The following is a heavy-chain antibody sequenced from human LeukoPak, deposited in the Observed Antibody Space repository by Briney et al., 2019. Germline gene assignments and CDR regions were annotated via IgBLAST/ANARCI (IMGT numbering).Heavy chain of an antibody. J-gene: IGHJ5*02. CDR1: GGSFSGYY. D-gene: IGHD3-16*01. V-gene: IGHV4-34*01. CDR3: ARFGYDYVWGSS. CDR2: INHSGST. Sequence: SETLSLTCAVYGGSFSGYYWSWIRQPPGKGLEWIGEINHSGSTNYNPSLKSRVTISVDTSKNQFSLKLSSVTAADTAVYYCARFGYDYVWGSSWGQGALVTVSS.